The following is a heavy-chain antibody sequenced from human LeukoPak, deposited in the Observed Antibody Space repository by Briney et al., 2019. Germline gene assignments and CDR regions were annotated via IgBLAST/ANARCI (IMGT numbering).Heavy chain of an antibody. D-gene: IGHD4-17*01. J-gene: IGHJ4*02. V-gene: IGHV4-59*01. Sequence: SETLSLTCTVSGGSISSYYWSWIRQPPWKGLEWIGCIYYSGSTNYNPSLKSRVTISVDTSKNQFSLKLSSVTAADTAVYYCARGDYGDREHDYWGQGTLVTVSS. CDR2: IYYSGST. CDR1: GGSISSYY. CDR3: ARGDYGDREHDY.